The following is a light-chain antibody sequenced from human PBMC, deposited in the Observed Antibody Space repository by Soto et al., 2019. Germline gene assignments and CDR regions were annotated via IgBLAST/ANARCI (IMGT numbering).Light chain of an antibody. CDR2: RNN. J-gene: IGLJ3*02. CDR3: AAWDDSLSEWV. V-gene: IGLV1-47*01. Sequence: QSVLTQSPSASGTPGQRVTISCSGSSSNLGSNYIYWYQQLPGTAPRLLIYRNNQRPSGVPDRFSGSKSGTSASLAISGLRSEDEADYYCAAWDDSLSEWVFGGGTKLTVL. CDR1: SSNLGSNY.